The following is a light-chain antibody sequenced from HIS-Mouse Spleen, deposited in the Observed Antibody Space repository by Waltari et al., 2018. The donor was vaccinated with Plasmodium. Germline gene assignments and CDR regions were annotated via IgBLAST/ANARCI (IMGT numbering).Light chain of an antibody. J-gene: IGLJ2*01. V-gene: IGLV2-8*01. CDR1: SSDVGGYNY. CDR3: SSYAGSNNLV. CDR2: EVS. Sequence: QSALTQPPSVSGSPGQSVTISCTGTSSDVGGYNYVSWYQQHPGKAPKLMIYEVSKRPSGVPSPFSGSKSGNTASLTVSGLQAEDEADYYCSSYAGSNNLVFGGGTKLTVL.